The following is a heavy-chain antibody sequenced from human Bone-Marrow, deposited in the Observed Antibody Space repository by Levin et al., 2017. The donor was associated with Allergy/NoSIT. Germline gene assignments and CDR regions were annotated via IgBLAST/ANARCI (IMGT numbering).Heavy chain of an antibody. CDR2: IYWDDDK. V-gene: IGHV2-5*05. J-gene: IGHJ4*02. CDR3: AHRKTGYNTNRNWGYCDY. D-gene: IGHD1-14*01. Sequence: SGPTLVKPTETLTLTCPFSGFSLSTTGVGVGWIRQPPGKALEWLALIYWDDDKRYVPSLKSRLTITKDTSKNQVVLTMTNMDPVDTATYFCAHRKTGYNTNRNWGYCDYWGRGTLVTVS. CDR1: GFSLSTTGVG.